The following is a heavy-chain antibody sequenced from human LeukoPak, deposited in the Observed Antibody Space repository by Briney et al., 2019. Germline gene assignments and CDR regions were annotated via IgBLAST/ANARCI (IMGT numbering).Heavy chain of an antibody. J-gene: IGHJ4*02. CDR2: ICSGGST. V-gene: IGHV3-66*01. CDR3: ASSPATGY. CDR1: GFTVTTNY. Sequence: PGGSLRLSCAASGFTVTTNYMSWVRQAPGKGLEGVSVICSGGSTHYADSVKGRFTISRDNSKNTMYLQMNSLRVEDTAVYYCASSPATGYWGQGTLVTVSS.